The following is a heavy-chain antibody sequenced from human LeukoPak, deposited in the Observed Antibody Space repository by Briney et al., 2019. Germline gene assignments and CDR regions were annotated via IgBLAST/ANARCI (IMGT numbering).Heavy chain of an antibody. V-gene: IGHV3-64*01. CDR3: ARDGMLSTGGYHGSFDY. CDR2: ISSDGGST. J-gene: IGHJ4*02. D-gene: IGHD5-24*01. CDR1: RFTFSNYA. Sequence: PGGSLRLSCAASRFTFSNYAMHWVRQAPGKRLEYVSSISSDGGSTYYANSVKGRFTISRDNSKNTLYLQMGSLRAEDMAVYYCARDGMLSTGGYHGSFDYWGQGTLVTVSP.